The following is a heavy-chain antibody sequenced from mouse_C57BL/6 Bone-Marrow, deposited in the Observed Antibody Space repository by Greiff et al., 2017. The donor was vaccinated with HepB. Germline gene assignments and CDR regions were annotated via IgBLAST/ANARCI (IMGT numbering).Heavy chain of an antibody. J-gene: IGHJ4*01. D-gene: IGHD4-1*01. V-gene: IGHV1-50*01. CDR1: GYTFTSYW. CDR3: ASNWDYAMDY. Sequence: QVQLQQPGAELVKPGASVKLSCKASGYTFTSYWMQWVKQRPGQGLEWIGEIDPSDSYTNYNQKFKGKATLTVDTSSSTAYMQRSSLTSEDSAVYYCASNWDYAMDYWGQGTSVTVSS. CDR2: IDPSDSYT.